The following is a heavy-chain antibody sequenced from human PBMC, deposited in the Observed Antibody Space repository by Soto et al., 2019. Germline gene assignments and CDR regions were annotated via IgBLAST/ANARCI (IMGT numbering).Heavy chain of an antibody. V-gene: IGHV3-21*06. CDR3: ARYVSLLVILDS. J-gene: IGHJ5*02. CDR2: ISSGGDST. Sequence: EIQLVESGGDLVKSGGSLRLSCAASGFAFSSYTMNWVRQAPGKGLEWISSISSGGDSTHYADSVKGRFTVTRVSAKNSMFLQMLSLRVEDTAVYYCARYVSLLVILDSWGQGTLVTVSS. D-gene: IGHD2-15*01. CDR1: GFAFSSYT.